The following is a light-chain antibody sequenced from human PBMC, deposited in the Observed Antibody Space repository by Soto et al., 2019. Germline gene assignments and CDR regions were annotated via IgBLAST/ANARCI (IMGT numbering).Light chain of an antibody. CDR3: QQFNNWPPKYT. Sequence: EIVMTQSPATLSVSPGERATLSCRASQSVSTNLAWYQQKPGQAPRLLIYGASTRATGIPARFSASGYETEFTLTISSLQSEDFAVYYCQQFNNWPPKYTFGQGTKLEIK. CDR1: QSVSTN. J-gene: IGKJ2*01. V-gene: IGKV3-15*01. CDR2: GAS.